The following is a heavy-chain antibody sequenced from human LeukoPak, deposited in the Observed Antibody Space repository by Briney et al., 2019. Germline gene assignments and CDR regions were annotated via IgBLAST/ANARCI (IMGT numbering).Heavy chain of an antibody. D-gene: IGHD3-10*01. CDR1: GYTFTSYG. CDR2: ISAYNGNT. Sequence: ASVKVSCKASGYTFTSYGISWVRQAPGQGLEWMGWISAYNGNTNYAQKLQGRVTMTTDTSTSTAYMELRSLRSDDTAVYYCARGDEYYYGSGPFDYWGQGTLVTISS. J-gene: IGHJ4*02. CDR3: ARGDEYYYGSGPFDY. V-gene: IGHV1-18*01.